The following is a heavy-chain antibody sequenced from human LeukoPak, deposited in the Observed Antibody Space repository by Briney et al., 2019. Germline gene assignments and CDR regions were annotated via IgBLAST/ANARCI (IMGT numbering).Heavy chain of an antibody. D-gene: IGHD5-12*01. CDR2: ISYDGSNK. CDR1: GFTFSSYG. J-gene: IGHJ4*02. CDR3: ARDSVAGYEVYFDY. V-gene: IGHV3-30*03. Sequence: GGSLRLSCAASGFTFSSYGMHWVRQAPGKGLEWVAVISYDGSNKYYADSVKGRFTISRDNAKNSLYLQMNSLRAEDTAVYYCARDSVAGYEVYFDYWGQGTLVTVSS.